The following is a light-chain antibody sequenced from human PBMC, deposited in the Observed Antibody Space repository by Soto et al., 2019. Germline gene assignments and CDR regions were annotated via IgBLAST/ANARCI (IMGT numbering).Light chain of an antibody. CDR3: QQGHNLPLT. V-gene: IGKV1-12*01. CDR2: VTS. J-gene: IGKJ5*01. CDR1: QGLSGS. Sequence: DIQMTQSPSSVSASVGDRVTITCRATQGLSGSLAWYQQKPGKAPKLLISVTSRLQSGVPSRFSGSASGTDFTLIIDSLQPEDLATYYCQQGHNLPLTFGQGTRLEIK.